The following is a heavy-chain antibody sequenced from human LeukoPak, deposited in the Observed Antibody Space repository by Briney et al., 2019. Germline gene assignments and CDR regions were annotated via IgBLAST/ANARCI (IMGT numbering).Heavy chain of an antibody. CDR1: GFTFDDYG. V-gene: IGHV3-20*04. D-gene: IGHD5/OR15-5a*01. CDR3: ARGLGSGDYDAFDI. Sequence: GGSLELSCAASGFTFDDYGMSWVRPAPGKGLEWVSGINWNGGSTGYADSVKGRFTISRDNAKNSLYLQMNSLRAEDTALYYCARGLGSGDYDAFDIWGQGTMVTVSS. J-gene: IGHJ3*02. CDR2: INWNGGST.